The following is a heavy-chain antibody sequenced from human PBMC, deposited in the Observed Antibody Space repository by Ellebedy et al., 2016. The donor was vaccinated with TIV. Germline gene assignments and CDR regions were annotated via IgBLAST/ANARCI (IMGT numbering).Heavy chain of an antibody. CDR2: ISGCETT. V-gene: IGHV3-23*01. CDR1: GFTFSSYA. D-gene: IGHD3-10*01. Sequence: PGGSLRLSCAASGFTFSSYAMIWVRQAPGKGLEWVSGISGCETTYYGDSVKGRFTIPRDNSKNTLYLQMNSLRTEDTAVYYCAKDQDYYGSGSQTTYWFDPWGQGTLVTVSS. CDR3: AKDQDYYGSGSQTTYWFDP. J-gene: IGHJ5*02.